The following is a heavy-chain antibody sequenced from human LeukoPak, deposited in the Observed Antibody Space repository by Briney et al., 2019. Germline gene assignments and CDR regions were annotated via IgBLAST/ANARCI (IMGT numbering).Heavy chain of an antibody. CDR3: ARRAVGNSYYHSMDV. V-gene: IGHV1-8*03. Sequence: ASVKVSCKASGHTFISYDINWVRQVTGQGLEWMGWMNPNSGNTGYAQKFQGRVTITRNTSISTAFMELSSLRSEDTAVYYCARRAVGNSYYHSMDVWGKGTTVTVSS. D-gene: IGHD6-19*01. CDR1: GHTFISYD. CDR2: MNPNSGNT. J-gene: IGHJ6*03.